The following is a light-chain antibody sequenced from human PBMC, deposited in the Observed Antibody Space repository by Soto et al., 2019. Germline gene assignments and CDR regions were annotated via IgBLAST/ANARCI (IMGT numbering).Light chain of an antibody. J-gene: IGKJ1*01. Sequence: EIVLAQSPGTLSLSPGERATLSCRASQSVSSSYSAWYQQKPGQAPRLLIYGASSRATGIPDRFSGSGSGTDFTLTISRPETEDVAVYYCQHYGNSLWTFGQGTKVDI. V-gene: IGKV3-20*01. CDR2: GAS. CDR1: QSVSSSY. CDR3: QHYGNSLWT.